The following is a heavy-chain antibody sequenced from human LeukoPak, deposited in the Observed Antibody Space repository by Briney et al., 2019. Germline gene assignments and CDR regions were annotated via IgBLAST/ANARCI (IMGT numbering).Heavy chain of an antibody. J-gene: IGHJ6*02. CDR3: ARELGYGMDV. CDR2: KSPHANYE. D-gene: IGHD6-13*01. CDR1: GYPFSDYG. V-gene: IGHV3-33*01. Sequence: GGSLRLSCAASGYPFSDYGIHWVRQAPGKGLEWVAVKSPHANYEYYADSVQGRFTISRDDSKNTIYLQMNSLRDEDTAVYYCARELGYGMDVWGQGTTVTVSS.